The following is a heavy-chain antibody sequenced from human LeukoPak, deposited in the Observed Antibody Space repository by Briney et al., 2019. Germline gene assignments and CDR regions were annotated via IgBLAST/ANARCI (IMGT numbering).Heavy chain of an antibody. V-gene: IGHV3-7*01. Sequence: PGGSLRLSCAASGFTFSSYWMSWVRQAPGKGLEWVANIKQDESEKYYVDSVKGRFTISRDNAKNSLYLQMNNLRAEDTAVYYCARVGVIVVVAAPPGNWYFDLWGRGTLVTVSS. CDR2: IKQDESEK. D-gene: IGHD2-15*01. CDR3: ARVGVIVVVAAPPGNWYFDL. CDR1: GFTFSSYW. J-gene: IGHJ2*01.